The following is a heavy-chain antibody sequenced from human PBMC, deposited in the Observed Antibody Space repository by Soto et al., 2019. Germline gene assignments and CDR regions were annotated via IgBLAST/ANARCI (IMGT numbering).Heavy chain of an antibody. Sequence: QVQLVQSGAEVKKPGSSVKVSCKASGGTFSSYSINWVRQAPGQGLEWMGEIIPIFGTANYAQKFQGRVTITADETTSTAYMELSSLRSEDTAVYYCARAGGRHSGGIDYWGQGTLVTVSS. CDR1: GGTFSSYS. V-gene: IGHV1-69*01. D-gene: IGHD1-26*01. J-gene: IGHJ4*02. CDR2: IIPIFGTA. CDR3: ARAGGRHSGGIDY.